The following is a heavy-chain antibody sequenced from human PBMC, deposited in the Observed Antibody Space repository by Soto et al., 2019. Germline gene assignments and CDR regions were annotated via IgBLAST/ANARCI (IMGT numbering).Heavy chain of an antibody. V-gene: IGHV4-4*02. CDR3: ATQTISSTWDV. CDR2: ISHSEGS. J-gene: IGHJ6*02. Sequence: QVQLQESGPGLVKPSGTLSLTCAVSGGSISSTKWWTWVRQPPGKGLEWIAEISHSEGSNYNPSLKIRVAMSLDNSKNQFSLRLSSVTAADTAVYYCATQTISSTWDVWGHGTTVTVS. CDR1: GGSISSTKW.